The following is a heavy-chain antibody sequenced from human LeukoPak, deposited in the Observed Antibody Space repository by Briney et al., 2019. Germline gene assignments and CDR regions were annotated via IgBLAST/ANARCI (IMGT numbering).Heavy chain of an antibody. CDR3: ARDLYSSSSKNWFDP. Sequence: ASVKVSCKASGYTFTSNGISWVRQTPGQGLEWMRWISAYNGNTNYEQKLQGRVTMTTDTSTSTAYMELRSLRSDDTAVYYCARDLYSSSSKNWFDPWGQGTLVTVSS. J-gene: IGHJ5*02. V-gene: IGHV1-18*01. CDR2: ISAYNGNT. D-gene: IGHD6-6*01. CDR1: GYTFTSNG.